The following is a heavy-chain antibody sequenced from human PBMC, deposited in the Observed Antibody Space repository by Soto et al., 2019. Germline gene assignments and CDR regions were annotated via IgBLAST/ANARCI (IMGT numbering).Heavy chain of an antibody. D-gene: IGHD3-3*01. Sequence: HPGGSLRLSCTASGFTFGDYAMSWFRQAPGKGLEWVGFIRIKAYGGTTEYAASVKGRFTISRDDSKSIAYLQMNSLKTEDTAVYYCTRDQGYYDFWSGFDPSSYYYGMDVWGQGTTVTVSS. CDR3: TRDQGYYDFWSGFDPSSYYYGMDV. J-gene: IGHJ6*02. V-gene: IGHV3-49*03. CDR1: GFTFGDYA. CDR2: IRIKAYGGTT.